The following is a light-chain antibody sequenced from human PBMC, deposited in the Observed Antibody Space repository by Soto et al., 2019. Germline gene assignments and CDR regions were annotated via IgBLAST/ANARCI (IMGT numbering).Light chain of an antibody. J-gene: IGKJ2*01. CDR2: GAS. Sequence: EVVLTQSPGTLSLSPGERATLYCRASQTVGSDYLAWYQHKPGQAPRHLIYGASARATGVPGRFSGRGSGTAFTLTISRLEPDDFAVSYCQQYHGTPYTFGRETKLQIK. V-gene: IGKV3-20*01. CDR1: QTVGSDY. CDR3: QQYHGTPYT.